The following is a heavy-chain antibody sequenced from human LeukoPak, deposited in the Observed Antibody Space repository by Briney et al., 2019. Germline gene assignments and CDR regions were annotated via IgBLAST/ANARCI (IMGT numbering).Heavy chain of an antibody. D-gene: IGHD6-19*01. J-gene: IGHJ3*02. CDR3: ARLNPLNSSGWYFGAFDI. CDR1: GGSISSYY. CDR2: IYYSGST. V-gene: IGHV4-59*08. Sequence: SGTLSLTCTVSGGSISSYYWSWIRQPPGKGLEWIGYIYYSGSTNYNPSLKSRVTTSVDTSKNQFSLKLSSVTTADTAVYYCARLNPLNSSGWYFGAFDIWGQGTMVTVSS.